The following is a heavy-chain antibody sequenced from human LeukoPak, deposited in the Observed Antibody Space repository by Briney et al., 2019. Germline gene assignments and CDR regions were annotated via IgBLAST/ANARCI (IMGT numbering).Heavy chain of an antibody. CDR2: ISGSGGST. CDR1: GFTFINYP. CDR3: AKSAYYDASGYYREYYFDY. Sequence: PGGSLTLSCAASGFTFINYPMRWLRQAPGKGLVWVSNISGSGGSTHYAVSVKGRFTISRDKTKNTLYLQMNSLRAEDPAVYYCAKSAYYDASGYYREYYFDYWGQGTLVTVSS. D-gene: IGHD3-22*01. V-gene: IGHV3-23*01. J-gene: IGHJ4*02.